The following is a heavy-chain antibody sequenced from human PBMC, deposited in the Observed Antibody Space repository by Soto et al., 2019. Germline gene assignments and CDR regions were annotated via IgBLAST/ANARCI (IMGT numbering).Heavy chain of an antibody. D-gene: IGHD1-1*01. Sequence: QVQLVESGGGVVQPGMSLRLSCVASGFSFSTYGMHWVRQAPGKGLEWVAMIWNDGSNKYYANSVRDRFTISRDNSMNTRYLQMNSLRDEDSAVYYCATELNDMEAFDIWGRGTILTVSS. CDR3: ATELNDMEAFDI. CDR1: GFSFSTYG. J-gene: IGHJ3*02. V-gene: IGHV3-33*01. CDR2: IWNDGSNK.